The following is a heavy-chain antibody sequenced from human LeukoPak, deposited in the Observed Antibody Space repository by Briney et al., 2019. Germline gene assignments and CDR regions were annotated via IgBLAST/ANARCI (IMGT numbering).Heavy chain of an antibody. Sequence: PRASVKVSCKASGYSFSTCDINWVRQAAGQGLEWMGWMNPNSGNTGYAQKFQGRVTMTRDTSISTAYMELSSLGSEDTAVYYCANQGGIAGSFDIWGQGTMVTVSS. CDR1: GYSFSTCD. D-gene: IGHD6-13*01. CDR3: ANQGGIAGSFDI. J-gene: IGHJ3*02. CDR2: MNPNSGNT. V-gene: IGHV1-8*01.